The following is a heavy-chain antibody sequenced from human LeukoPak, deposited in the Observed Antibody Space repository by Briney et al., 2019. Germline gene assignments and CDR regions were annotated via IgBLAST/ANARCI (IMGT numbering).Heavy chain of an antibody. CDR2: IYYSGST. Sequence: PSETLSLTCTVSAGSISSYYWTWIRQPPGKGLEWIGYIYYSGSTNYNPSLKSRVAISLDRSKNQFSLKLSSVTAADTAVYYCARGVYDSSGYYLDYWGQGTLVTVSS. CDR3: ARGVYDSSGYYLDY. CDR1: AGSISSYY. D-gene: IGHD3-22*01. V-gene: IGHV4-59*12. J-gene: IGHJ4*02.